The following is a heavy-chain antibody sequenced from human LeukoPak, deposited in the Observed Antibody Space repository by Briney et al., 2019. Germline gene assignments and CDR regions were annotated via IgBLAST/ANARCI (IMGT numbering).Heavy chain of an antibody. D-gene: IGHD4/OR15-4a*01. J-gene: IGHJ4*02. CDR1: GFTFSSYS. Sequence: GGSLRLSCAASGFTFSSYSMNWVRQAPGKGLEWVSSISSSSSYIYYADSVKGRFTISRDNAKNSLYLQMNSLRAEDTAVYYCARDVDYGDNSVDYWGQGTLVTVSS. V-gene: IGHV3-21*01. CDR3: ARDVDYGDNSVDY. CDR2: ISSSSSYI.